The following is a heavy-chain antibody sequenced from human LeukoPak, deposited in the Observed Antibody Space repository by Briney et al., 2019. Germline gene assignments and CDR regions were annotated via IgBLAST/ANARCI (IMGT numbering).Heavy chain of an antibody. CDR3: AKDLDDYVSNGGFDY. CDR1: GFTFSSYA. CDR2: ISGSGGST. J-gene: IGHJ4*02. V-gene: IGHV3-23*01. Sequence: PGGSLRLSCAASGFTFSSYAMSWVRQAPGKGLEWVSAISGSGGSTYYADSVKGRFTISRDNSKNTLYLQMNSLRAEDTAVYCCAKDLDDYVSNGGFDYWGQGTLVTVSS. D-gene: IGHD4-17*01.